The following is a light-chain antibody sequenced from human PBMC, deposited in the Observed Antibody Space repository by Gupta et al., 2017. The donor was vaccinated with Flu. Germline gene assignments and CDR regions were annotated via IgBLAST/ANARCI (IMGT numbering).Light chain of an antibody. CDR3: HSFEV. V-gene: IGLV6-57*01. J-gene: IGLJ2*01. CDR1: TMAGND. Sequence: TMAGNDVQWYRQRPGTSPTTVIYEDNQRPSGVPDRFSGSIDSSSNSASLTISGLKTEDEADYSCHSFEVFGGGTKLTVL. CDR2: EDN.